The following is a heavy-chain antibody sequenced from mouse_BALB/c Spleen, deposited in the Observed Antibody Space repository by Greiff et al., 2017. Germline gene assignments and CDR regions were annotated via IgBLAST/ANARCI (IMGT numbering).Heavy chain of an antibody. D-gene: IGHD3-2*01. V-gene: IGHV5-4*02. Sequence: DVMLVESGGGLVKPGGSLKLSCAASGFTFSDYYMYWVRQTPEKRLEWVATISDGGSYTYYPDSVKGRFTISRDNAKNNLYLQMSSLKSEDTAMYYCARVGQLGLRNAMDYWGQGTSVTVSS. CDR3: ARVGQLGLRNAMDY. CDR2: ISDGGSYT. CDR1: GFTFSDYY. J-gene: IGHJ4*01.